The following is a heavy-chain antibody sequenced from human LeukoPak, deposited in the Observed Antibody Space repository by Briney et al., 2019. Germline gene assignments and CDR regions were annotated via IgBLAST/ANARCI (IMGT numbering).Heavy chain of an antibody. J-gene: IGHJ4*02. CDR1: GFNFNNAW. CDR3: TTGNWGPY. Sequence: PGESLRLSCTTSGFNFNNAWMNWVRQTPGKGLEWVGRIKSRTDGGTTVYSAPVKGRFTISRDDSKNTLYLQMNSLKTEDTAVYYCTTGNWGPYWGQGTLVTVSS. CDR2: IKSRTDGGTT. V-gene: IGHV3-15*07. D-gene: IGHD7-27*01.